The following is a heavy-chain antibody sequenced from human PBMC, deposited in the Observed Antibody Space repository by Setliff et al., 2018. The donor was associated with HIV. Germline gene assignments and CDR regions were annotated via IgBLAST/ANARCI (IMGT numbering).Heavy chain of an antibody. Sequence: SETLSLTCTVSGDPMNSTRYYWGWIRQSQGKGLEWIGSIYYSGSTQYNPSLKSRVTISVDTSNNQFSLKLSSVTAADTAVYYCARDGPKTYGDYERYYFDYWGQGTLVTVSS. D-gene: IGHD4-17*01. V-gene: IGHV4-39*07. CDR2: IYYSGST. CDR1: GDPMNSTRYY. J-gene: IGHJ4*02. CDR3: ARDGPKTYGDYERYYFDY.